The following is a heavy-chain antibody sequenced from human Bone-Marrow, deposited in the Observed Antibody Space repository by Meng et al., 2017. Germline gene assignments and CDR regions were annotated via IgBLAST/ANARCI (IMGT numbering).Heavy chain of an antibody. J-gene: IGHJ4*02. CDR1: GGSISSSSYY. V-gene: IGHV4-39*07. CDR3: ARDHSGSWYRAQPFGY. D-gene: IGHD6-13*01. CDR2: IYYSGST. Sequence: SETLSLTCTVSGGSISSSSYYWGWIRQPPGKGLEWIGSIYYSGSTYYNPSLKSRVTISGDTSKNQFSLKLSSVTAADTAVYYCARDHSGSWYRAQPFGYWGQGTLVTVSS.